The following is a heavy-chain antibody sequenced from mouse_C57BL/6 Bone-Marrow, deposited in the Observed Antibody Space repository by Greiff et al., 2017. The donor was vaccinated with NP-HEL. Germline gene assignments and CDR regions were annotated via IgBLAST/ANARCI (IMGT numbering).Heavy chain of an antibody. D-gene: IGHD2-14*01. CDR1: GFTFSDFY. CDR2: SRNKANDYTT. J-gene: IGHJ4*01. Sequence: EVKVVESGGGLVQSGRSLRLSCATSGFTFSDFYMEWVRQAPGKGLEWIAASRNKANDYTTEYSASVKGRFIVSRDTSQSILYLQMNALRAEDTAIYYCARDFYRGSMDYWGQGTSVTVSS. V-gene: IGHV7-1*01. CDR3: ARDFYRGSMDY.